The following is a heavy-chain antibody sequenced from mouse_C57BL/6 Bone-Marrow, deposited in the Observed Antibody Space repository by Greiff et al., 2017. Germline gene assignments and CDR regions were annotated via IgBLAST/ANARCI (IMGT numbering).Heavy chain of an antibody. J-gene: IGHJ1*03. CDR3: ARDYYGSSYWYFDV. D-gene: IGHD1-1*01. CDR1: GYTFTSYT. CDR2: SNPSSGYT. V-gene: IGHV1-4*01. Sequence: VQLQQSGAELARPGASVKMSCKASGYTFTSYTMHWVKQRPGQGLEWIGYSNPSSGYTKYNQKFKDKATLTADKSSSTAYMQLSSLTSEDSAVYYCARDYYGSSYWYFDVWGTGTTVTVSS.